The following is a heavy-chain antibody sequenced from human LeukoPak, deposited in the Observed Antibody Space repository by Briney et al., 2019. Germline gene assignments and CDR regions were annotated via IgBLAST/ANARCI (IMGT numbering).Heavy chain of an antibody. CDR1: GFTFSNYV. D-gene: IGHD5-18*01. Sequence: PGGSLRLSCAASGFTFSNYVMHWVRQAPGKGLEWVALIWSDGSNKYYADSVKGRFTISRDNSKNTLYLQMNSLRAEDTSVYSCARDEGYTYGHPLDYWGQGTLVTVSS. V-gene: IGHV3-33*01. CDR3: ARDEGYTYGHPLDY. CDR2: IWSDGSNK. J-gene: IGHJ4*02.